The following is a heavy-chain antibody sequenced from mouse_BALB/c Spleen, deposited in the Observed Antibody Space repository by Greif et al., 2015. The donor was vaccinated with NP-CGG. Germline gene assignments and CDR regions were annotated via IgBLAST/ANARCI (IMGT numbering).Heavy chain of an antibody. V-gene: IGHV1-18*01. D-gene: IGHD2-4*01. CDR3: ARGYYDYPYYYAMDY. J-gene: IGHJ4*01. CDR1: GYSFTGYT. CDR2: INPYNGGT. Sequence: VQLKESGPELVKPGASMKISCKASGYSFTGYTMNWVKQSHGKNLEWIGLINPYNGGTSYNQKFKGKATLTVDKSSSTAYMELLSLTSEDSAVYYCARGYYDYPYYYAMDYWGQGTSVTVSS.